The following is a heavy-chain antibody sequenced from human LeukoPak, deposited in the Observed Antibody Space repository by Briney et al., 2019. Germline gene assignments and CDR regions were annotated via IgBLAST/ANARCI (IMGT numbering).Heavy chain of an antibody. CDR3: ARASGLRFLEPGEFDP. CDR1: GYSFTSYW. D-gene: IGHD3-3*01. Sequence: GESLKISCKGSGYSFTSYWIGWVRQMPGKGLEWMGIIYPGDSDTRYSPSFQGQVTISADKSISTAYLQWSSLKASDTAMYYCARASGLRFLEPGEFDPWGQGTLVTVSS. V-gene: IGHV5-51*01. CDR2: IYPGDSDT. J-gene: IGHJ5*02.